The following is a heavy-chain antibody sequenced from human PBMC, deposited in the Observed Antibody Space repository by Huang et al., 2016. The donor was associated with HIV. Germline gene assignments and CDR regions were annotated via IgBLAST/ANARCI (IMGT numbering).Heavy chain of an antibody. CDR2: IISKDYSETT. D-gene: IGHD3-22*01. CDR1: GYTFGNYG. Sequence: EVQFVESGGGLVKPGRSLRLSCTASGYTFGNYGMSWFRQAPGKGLECVGFIISKDYSETTEYAASVKGRFTISRDDSKSIAYLQMNSLKPEDTAVYYCTRDSVYPNYYDGSGFYFDYWGQGTLVTVSS. J-gene: IGHJ4*02. CDR3: TRDSVYPNYYDGSGFYFDY. V-gene: IGHV3-49*05.